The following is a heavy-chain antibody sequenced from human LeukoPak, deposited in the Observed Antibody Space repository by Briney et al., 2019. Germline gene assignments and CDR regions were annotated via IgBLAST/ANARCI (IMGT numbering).Heavy chain of an antibody. V-gene: IGHV3-21*01. CDR3: ATGPLNDYGMGD. Sequence: GGSLRLSCAASGFTFSSYSMNWVRQAPGKGLEWVSSISSSSAYIYYADSVKGRFTVSRDNSKTTLYLQMNSLRAEDTAVYYCATGPLNDYGMGDWGQGTTVTVSS. CDR1: GFTFSSYS. J-gene: IGHJ6*02. CDR2: ISSSSAYI.